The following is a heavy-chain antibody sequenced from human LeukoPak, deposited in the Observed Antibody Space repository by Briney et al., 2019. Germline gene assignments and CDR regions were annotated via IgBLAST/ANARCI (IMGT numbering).Heavy chain of an antibody. J-gene: IGHJ6*03. CDR3: ARGDGSTSHYYYYMDV. Sequence: SETLSLTCAVSGGSISSSNWWSWVRQPPGKGLEWIGEIYDSGSTNYNPSLKSRVTISVDKSKNQFSLKLSSVTAADTAVYYCARGDGSTSHYYYYMDVWGKGTTVTVSS. CDR1: GGSISSSNW. CDR2: IYDSGST. V-gene: IGHV4-4*02. D-gene: IGHD2-2*01.